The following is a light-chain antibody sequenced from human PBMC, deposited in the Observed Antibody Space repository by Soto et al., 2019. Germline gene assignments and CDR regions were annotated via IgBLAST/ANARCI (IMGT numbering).Light chain of an antibody. CDR2: DVR. Sequence: QSALTQPASVSGSPGQSITISCTGTSSDVGGYNYVSWYQQHPGKAPKLMIYDVRNRPSGVSNRFSGSKSVNTASLTISGLQAEDEADYYCISYTTIIIYVFGTGTKLTVL. J-gene: IGLJ1*01. V-gene: IGLV2-14*01. CDR1: SSDVGGYNY. CDR3: ISYTTIIIYV.